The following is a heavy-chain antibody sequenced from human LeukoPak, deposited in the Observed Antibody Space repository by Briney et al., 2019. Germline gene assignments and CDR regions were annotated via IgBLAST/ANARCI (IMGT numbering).Heavy chain of an antibody. J-gene: IGHJ6*03. V-gene: IGHV3-30*02. Sequence: GGSLRLSCAASGFTFSSYGMHWVRQAPGKGLEWVAVIWYGGSNKYYADSVKGRFTISRDNSKNTLYLQMNSLRAEDTAVYYCAKAGYGDDYMDVWGKGTTVTVSS. CDR2: IWYGGSNK. D-gene: IGHD4-17*01. CDR3: AKAGYGDDYMDV. CDR1: GFTFSSYG.